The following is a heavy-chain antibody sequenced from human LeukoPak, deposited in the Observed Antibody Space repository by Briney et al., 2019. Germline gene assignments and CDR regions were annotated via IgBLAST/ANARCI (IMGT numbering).Heavy chain of an antibody. CDR1: GGSISSYY. V-gene: IGHV4-59*08. D-gene: IGHD2-15*01. Sequence: TSETLSLTCTVSGGSISSYYWSWIRQPPGKGLEWIGYIYYSGSTNYNPSLKSRVTISVDTSKNQFSLKLSSVTAADTAVYYCAGVAANPSYYYYGMDVWGQGTTVTVSS. CDR3: AGVAANPSYYYYGMDV. J-gene: IGHJ6*02. CDR2: IYYSGST.